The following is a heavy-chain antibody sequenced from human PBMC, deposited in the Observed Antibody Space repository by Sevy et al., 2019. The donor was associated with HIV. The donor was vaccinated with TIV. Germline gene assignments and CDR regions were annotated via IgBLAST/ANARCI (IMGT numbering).Heavy chain of an antibody. D-gene: IGHD2-15*01. CDR1: GFTFSNFG. CDR2: ISYDGNKI. J-gene: IGHJ4*02. V-gene: IGHV3-30*18. CDR3: AKDGEFCSGGMCYLGWIDY. Sequence: GGSLRLSCAASGFTFSNFGMHWVRQAPGKGLEWLADISYDGNKIYYVDSVKGRFTVSRDNSKNTLYLQRNSLRAEDTAVYFCAKDGEFCSGGMCYLGWIDYWGQGTLVTVSS.